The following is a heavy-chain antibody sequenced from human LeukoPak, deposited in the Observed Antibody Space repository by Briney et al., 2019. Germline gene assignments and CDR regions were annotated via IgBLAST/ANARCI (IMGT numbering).Heavy chain of an antibody. V-gene: IGHV3-21*01. D-gene: IGHD6-19*01. J-gene: IGHJ4*02. CDR2: ISSSSSYI. CDR3: AKGGAGYSSGWYYFDY. Sequence: PGGSLRLSCAASGFTFSSYSMNWVRQAPGKGLEWVSSISSSSSYIYYADSVKGRFTISRDNAKNSLYLQMNSLRAEDTAVYYCAKGGAGYSSGWYYFDYWGQGTLVTVSS. CDR1: GFTFSSYS.